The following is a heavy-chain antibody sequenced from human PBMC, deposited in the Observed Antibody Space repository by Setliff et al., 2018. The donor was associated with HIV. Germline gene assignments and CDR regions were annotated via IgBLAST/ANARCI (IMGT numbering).Heavy chain of an antibody. J-gene: IGHJ6*03. CDR2: ITPISGTA. D-gene: IGHD3-16*02. V-gene: IGHV1-69*13. CDR3: VRGGQYYRSTYYYYYMDV. Sequence: SVKVSCKASGGTFSSYGISWVRQAPGQGLEWMGGITPISGTANYAQKFQGRVTIAADEFTSTAYMELSSLRSEDTAVYYCVRGGQYYRSTYYYYYMDVWAKGPRSPSP. CDR1: GGTFSSYG.